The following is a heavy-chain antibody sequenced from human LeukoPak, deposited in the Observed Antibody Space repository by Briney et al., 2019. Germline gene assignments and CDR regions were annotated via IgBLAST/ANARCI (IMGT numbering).Heavy chain of an antibody. CDR3: ARDRSFYDILTGFQPTKYYFDY. CDR1: GYTFTRYY. Sequence: ASVKVSCKASGYTFTRYYMHWVRQAPGQGLEWMGWINPNSGGTNYAQKFQGRVTMTRDTSTSTVYMELSSLRSEDTAVYYCARDRSFYDILTGFQPTKYYFDYWGQGTLVTVSS. J-gene: IGHJ4*02. V-gene: IGHV1-2*02. CDR2: INPNSGGT. D-gene: IGHD3-9*01.